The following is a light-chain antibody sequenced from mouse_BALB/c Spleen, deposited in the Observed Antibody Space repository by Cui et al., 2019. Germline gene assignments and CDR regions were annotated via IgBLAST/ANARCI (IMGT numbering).Light chain of an antibody. CDR2: CTS. J-gene: IGKJ1*01. V-gene: IGKV4-80*01. Sequence: QIVLTQSQATMSASLGEEITLTCSASSSVSYMHWYQQKSGTSPKLLIYCTSNLASGVPSRFSGSGSGTFYSLTISSVEAEDAADYYCHQWSSYPWTFGGGTKLEIK. CDR3: HQWSSYPWT. CDR1: SSVSY.